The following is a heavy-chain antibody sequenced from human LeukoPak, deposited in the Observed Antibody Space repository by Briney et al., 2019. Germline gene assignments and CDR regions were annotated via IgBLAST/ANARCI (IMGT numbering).Heavy chain of an antibody. Sequence: ASVKVSCKASGGTFSSYAISWVRQAPGQGLEWMGWISAYNGNTNYAQKLQGRVTMTTDTSTSTAYMELRSLRSDDTAVYYCARTRGSGSPNWFDPWGQGTLVTVSS. D-gene: IGHD3-10*01. J-gene: IGHJ5*02. V-gene: IGHV1-18*01. CDR2: ISAYNGNT. CDR1: GGTFSSYA. CDR3: ARTRGSGSPNWFDP.